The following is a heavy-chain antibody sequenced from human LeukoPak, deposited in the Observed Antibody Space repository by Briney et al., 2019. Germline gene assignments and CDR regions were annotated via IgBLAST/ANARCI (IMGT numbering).Heavy chain of an antibody. J-gene: IGHJ3*02. V-gene: IGHV1-2*02. Sequence: ASVKVSCKASGYTFTGYYMHWVRQAPGQGLEWMGWINPNSGGTNYAQKFQGRVTMTRDTSISTAYMELSSLRSEDTAVYYCAREDIVVVVAAKLAFDIWGQGTMVTVSS. CDR1: GYTFTGYY. D-gene: IGHD2-15*01. CDR2: INPNSGGT. CDR3: AREDIVVVVAAKLAFDI.